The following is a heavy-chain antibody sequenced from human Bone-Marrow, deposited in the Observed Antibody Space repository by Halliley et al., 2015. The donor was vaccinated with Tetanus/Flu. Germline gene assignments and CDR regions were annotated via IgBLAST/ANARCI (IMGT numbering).Heavy chain of an antibody. V-gene: IGHV3-11*01. CDR3: ARPSLYGGPRSRIDL. Sequence: SLRLSCAASGFTFSDYYMSWIRQAPGKGLEWVSYISSSGYIIYYADSVKGRFTISRDNAKNSLYLQMNSLRAEDTAVYYCARPSLYGGPRSRIDLWGQGSLVTVSS. D-gene: IGHD1-26*01. CDR1: GFTFSDYY. J-gene: IGHJ5*02. CDR2: ISSSGYII.